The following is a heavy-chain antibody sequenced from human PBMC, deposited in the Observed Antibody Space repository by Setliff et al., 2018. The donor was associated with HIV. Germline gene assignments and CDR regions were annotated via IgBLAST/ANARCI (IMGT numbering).Heavy chain of an antibody. CDR2: IYYSGST. V-gene: IGHV4-59*08. Sequence: PSETLSLTCTVSGDSISSYYWSWIRQPPGKGLEWIGYIYYSGSTNYNPSLKSRVTISVDTPKNQFSLKLSSVTAADTAVYYCARVPYSSGYWGQGTLVTVSS. CDR3: ARVPYSSGY. D-gene: IGHD6-19*01. J-gene: IGHJ4*02. CDR1: GDSISSYY.